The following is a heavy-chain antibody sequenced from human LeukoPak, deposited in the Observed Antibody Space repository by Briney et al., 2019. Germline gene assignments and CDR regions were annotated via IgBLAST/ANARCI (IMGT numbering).Heavy chain of an antibody. CDR1: GFTFSSFW. CDR3: ARRKGLSFFDP. Sequence: PGGSLRLSCAASGFTFSSFWMSWVRQAPGKGLEWVANIKEDGSEKYCVDSVKGRFTISRDNAKNSLYLQMNSLRAEDTAVYYCARRKGLSFFDPWGQGIMVTVSS. J-gene: IGHJ5*02. D-gene: IGHD2/OR15-2a*01. CDR2: IKEDGSEK. V-gene: IGHV3-7*01.